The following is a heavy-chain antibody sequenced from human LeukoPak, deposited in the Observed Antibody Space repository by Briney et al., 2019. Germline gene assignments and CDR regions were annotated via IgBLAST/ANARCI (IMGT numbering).Heavy chain of an antibody. D-gene: IGHD3-9*01. Sequence: GGPLRLSCSASGFTFSSYTIHWVRQAPGKGLEFVSAITNNGGNTYYADSVKGRFTISIDNSKNTVYLQMSSLRAEDTAVYYCVIVRGYFVPSGSDYWGQGTLVTVSS. CDR1: GFTFSSYT. J-gene: IGHJ4*02. V-gene: IGHV3-64D*06. CDR2: ITNNGGNT. CDR3: VIVRGYFVPSGSDY.